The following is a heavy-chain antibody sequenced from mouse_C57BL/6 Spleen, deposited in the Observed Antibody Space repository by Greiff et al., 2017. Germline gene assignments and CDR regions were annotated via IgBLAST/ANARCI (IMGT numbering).Heavy chain of an antibody. V-gene: IGHV1-50*01. D-gene: IGHD2-4*01. CDR2: IDPSDSCT. CDR3: ARKDDYDAGPPYARDY. J-gene: IGHJ4*01. Sequence: QVQLQQPGAELVKPGASVKLSCKASGYTFTSYWMQWVKQRPGQGLEWIGEIDPSDSCTNYNQKFKGKATLTVNTSSSTAYMQLSSLTSEDSAVYDCARKDDYDAGPPYARDYWGQGTSVTVSS. CDR1: GYTFTSYW.